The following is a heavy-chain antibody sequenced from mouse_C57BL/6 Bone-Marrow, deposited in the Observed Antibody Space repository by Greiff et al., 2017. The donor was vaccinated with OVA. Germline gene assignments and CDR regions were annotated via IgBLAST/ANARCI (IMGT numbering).Heavy chain of an antibody. V-gene: IGHV7-3*01. CDR3: ARYTWEDYYAMDY. J-gene: IGHJ4*01. CDR1: GFTFTDYY. D-gene: IGHD4-1*01. Sequence: EVKLVESGGGLVQPGGSLSLSCAASGFTFTDYYMSWVRQPPGKALEWLGFIRNKANGYTTEYSESVKGRFTISRDNSQSILYLQMNALRAEDSATYYCARYTWEDYYAMDYWGQGTSVTVSS. CDR2: IRNKANGYTT.